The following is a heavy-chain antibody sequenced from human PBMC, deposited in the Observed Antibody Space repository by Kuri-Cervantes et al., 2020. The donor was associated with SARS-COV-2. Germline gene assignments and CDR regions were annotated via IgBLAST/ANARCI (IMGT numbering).Heavy chain of an antibody. V-gene: IGHV4-34*01. D-gene: IGHD3-16*01. CDR1: GGSFSGYY. J-gene: IGHJ4*02. Sequence: ETLSLTCAVYGGSFSGYYWSWIRQPPGKGLEWIGEINHSGSTNYNPSLKSRVTISVDTSKNQFSLKLSSVTAADTAVYYCARLFRGDFDYWGQGTLVTVSS. CDR3: ARLFRGDFDY. CDR2: INHSGST.